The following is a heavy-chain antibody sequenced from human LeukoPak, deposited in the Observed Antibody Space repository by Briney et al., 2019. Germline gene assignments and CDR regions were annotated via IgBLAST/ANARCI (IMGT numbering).Heavy chain of an antibody. Sequence: GGSLRLSCAASGFTFSSYGMHWVRQAPGKGLEWVAFIQYDGSNKYYADSVKGRFTISRDNSKNTLYLQMNSLRAEDTAVYYCANMCSHILTGYCAYNYWGQGTLVTVSS. CDR3: ANMCSHILTGYCAYNY. CDR2: IQYDGSNK. D-gene: IGHD3-9*01. CDR1: GFTFSSYG. V-gene: IGHV3-30*02. J-gene: IGHJ4*01.